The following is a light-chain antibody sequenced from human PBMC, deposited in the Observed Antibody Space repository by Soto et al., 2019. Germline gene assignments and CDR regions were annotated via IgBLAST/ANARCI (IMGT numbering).Light chain of an antibody. Sequence: EIVLTQSPATLSLSPGERATLSCRASQSVGSYLAWYQQKPGQAPRLLIYGASNRATGIPARFSGSGSGTEFTLTISSLQSEDFAVYYCQQYNNWLWTFAQGTKVDI. CDR2: GAS. CDR3: QQYNNWLWT. V-gene: IGKV3D-15*01. J-gene: IGKJ1*01. CDR1: QSVGSY.